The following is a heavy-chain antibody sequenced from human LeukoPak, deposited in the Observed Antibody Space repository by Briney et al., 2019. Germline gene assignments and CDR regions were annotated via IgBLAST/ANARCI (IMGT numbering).Heavy chain of an antibody. J-gene: IGHJ6*02. D-gene: IGHD4-23*01. CDR1: GFTFSSYS. Sequence: GGSLRLSRAASGFTFSSYSMNWVRQAPGKGLEWISYISGSSSTMYYADSVKGRFTISRDNAKSSLFLQMNSLRAEDTAVYYCARPDYGGNSGEYYYYGMDVWGQGTTVTVSS. CDR3: ARPDYGGNSGEYYYYGMDV. CDR2: ISGSSSTM. V-gene: IGHV3-48*01.